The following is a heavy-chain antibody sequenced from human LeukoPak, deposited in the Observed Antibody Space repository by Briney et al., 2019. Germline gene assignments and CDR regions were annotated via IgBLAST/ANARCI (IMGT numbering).Heavy chain of an antibody. V-gene: IGHV4-39*07. CDR2: IYYSGST. CDR3: ARGGGFGDAFDI. Sequence: SETLSLTCTVSGGSISSSNYYWGWIRQPPGKGLEWIGSIYYSGSTYYNPSLKSRVTISVDTSKNQFSLKLTSVTAADTAAYYCARGGGFGDAFDIWGQGTMVTVSS. CDR1: GGSISSSNYY. D-gene: IGHD3-16*01. J-gene: IGHJ3*02.